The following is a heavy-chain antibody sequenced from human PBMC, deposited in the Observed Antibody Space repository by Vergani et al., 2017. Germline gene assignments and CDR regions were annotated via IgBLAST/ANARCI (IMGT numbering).Heavy chain of an antibody. CDR3: AKDAGYYYDSSGYHGNDAFDI. CDR2: IFYSGST. Sequence: QVPLQESGPGLVKPSETLSLTCTVSGGSISSYYWSWIRQPPGKGLEWIGYIFYSGSTNYNPSLKSRVTILVDTSKNQFSLNLNSVTATDTAVHYCAKDAGYYYDSSGYHGNDAFDIWGQGTMVTVSS. D-gene: IGHD3-22*01. J-gene: IGHJ3*02. V-gene: IGHV4-59*12. CDR1: GGSISSYY.